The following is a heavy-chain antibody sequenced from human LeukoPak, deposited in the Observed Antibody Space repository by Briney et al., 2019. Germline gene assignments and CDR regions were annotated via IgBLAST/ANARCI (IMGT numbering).Heavy chain of an antibody. Sequence: GASVKVSCKASGYTFTSYDINWVRQATGQGLEWMGWMNPNSGNTGYAQKFQGRVTMTRNTSISTAYMELSSLRSEDTAVYYCARGMSARTSWWGNYYYYYMDVWGKGTTVTISS. CDR2: MNPNSGNT. D-gene: IGHD3-16*01. V-gene: IGHV1-8*02. CDR3: ARGMSARTSWWGNYYYYYMDV. J-gene: IGHJ6*03. CDR1: GYTFTSYD.